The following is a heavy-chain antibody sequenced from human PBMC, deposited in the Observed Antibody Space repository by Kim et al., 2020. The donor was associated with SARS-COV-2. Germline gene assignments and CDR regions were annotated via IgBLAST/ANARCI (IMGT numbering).Heavy chain of an antibody. Sequence: GGSLRLSCAASGFTFSSYAMHWVRQAPGKGLEWVAVISYDGSNKYYADSVKGRFTISRDNSKNTRYLQMNSLRAEDTAVYYCARPHSGSYLRWFDPWGQGTLVTVSS. V-gene: IGHV3-30*04. CDR2: ISYDGSNK. CDR3: ARPHSGSYLRWFDP. J-gene: IGHJ5*02. CDR1: GFTFSSYA. D-gene: IGHD1-26*01.